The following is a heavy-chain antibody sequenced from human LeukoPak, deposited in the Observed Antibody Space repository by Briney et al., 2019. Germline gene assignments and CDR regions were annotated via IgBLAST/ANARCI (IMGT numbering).Heavy chain of an antibody. Sequence: GGSLRLSCTASGFTFSSYWMHWVRQAPGKGLVWVSHIKTDGSSISYADSVKGRFTISRDNAKNTLYLQMNSLRAEDTAVYYCARAGYRNGLDYWGQGTLVTASS. CDR1: GFTFSSYW. J-gene: IGHJ4*02. V-gene: IGHV3-74*01. D-gene: IGHD2/OR15-2a*01. CDR3: ARAGYRNGLDY. CDR2: IKTDGSSI.